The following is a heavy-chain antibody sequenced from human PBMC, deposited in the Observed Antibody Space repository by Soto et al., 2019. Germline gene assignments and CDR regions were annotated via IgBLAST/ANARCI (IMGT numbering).Heavy chain of an antibody. Sequence: PSATRSRTCAVYGGSCSGYYWSWIRQPPGKGLGWIGEINHSGSTSYTPSLKSRVTISVDTSKNQFSLKLSSVTAADAAAYYCARAPSIAAGYYYYYYGMDDRGQGTTVTVSS. CDR3: ARAPSIAAGYYYYYYGMDD. CDR1: GGSCSGYY. V-gene: IGHV4-34*01. J-gene: IGHJ6*02. D-gene: IGHD6-13*01. CDR2: INHSGST.